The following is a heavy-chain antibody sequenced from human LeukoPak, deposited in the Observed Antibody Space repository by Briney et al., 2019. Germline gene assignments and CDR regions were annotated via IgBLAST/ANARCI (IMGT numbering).Heavy chain of an antibody. CDR1: GFTFSSYG. Sequence: PGGSLRLSCAASGFTFSSYGMHWVRQAPGKGLEWVAVISYDGSNKYYADSVKGRFTTSRDNSKNTLYLQMNSLRAEDTAVYYCAKDTSYYYDSSGYYYFDYWGQGTLVTVSS. D-gene: IGHD3-22*01. CDR2: ISYDGSNK. J-gene: IGHJ4*02. V-gene: IGHV3-30*18. CDR3: AKDTSYYYDSSGYYYFDY.